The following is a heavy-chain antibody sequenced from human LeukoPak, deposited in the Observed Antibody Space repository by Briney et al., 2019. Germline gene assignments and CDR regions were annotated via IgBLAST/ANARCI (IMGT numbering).Heavy chain of an antibody. V-gene: IGHV3-66*01. J-gene: IGHJ4*02. CDR1: GFTVSSNY. D-gene: IGHD7-27*01. Sequence: GGSLRLSCAASGFTVSSNYMSWVRQAPGKGLEWVSVIYSGGSTYYADSVKGRFTISRDNSKNALYLQMNSLRAEDTAVYYCARTGDRWGVPEYYFDYWGQGTLVTVSS. CDR2: IYSGGST. CDR3: ARTGDRWGVPEYYFDY.